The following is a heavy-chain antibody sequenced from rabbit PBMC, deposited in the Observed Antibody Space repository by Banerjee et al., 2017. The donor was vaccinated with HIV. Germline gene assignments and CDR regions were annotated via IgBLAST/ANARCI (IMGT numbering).Heavy chain of an antibody. D-gene: IGHD8-1*01. Sequence: QQQLVESGGGLVKPGASLPLTCKASGFSFSSGLPICWVRQAPGKGLEWIACIDTADGNTYYASWAKGRFTISLDNAQNTLYLQLNSLTAADTATYFCARDQVAGSGDWTLFNLWGQGTLVTVS. CDR2: IDTADGNT. CDR3: ARDQVAGSGDWTLFNL. V-gene: IGHV1S45*01. CDR1: GFSFSSGLP. J-gene: IGHJ4*01.